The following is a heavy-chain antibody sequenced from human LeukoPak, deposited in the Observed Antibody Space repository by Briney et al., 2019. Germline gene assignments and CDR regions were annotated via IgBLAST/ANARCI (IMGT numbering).Heavy chain of an antibody. Sequence: SETLSLTCTVSGGSISSYYWSWIRQPPGEGLEWIGYIYYSGSTNYNPSLKSRVTISVDTSKNQFSLKLSSVTAADTAVYYCARGSYCGGDCLRFDYWGQGTLVTVSS. V-gene: IGHV4-59*01. D-gene: IGHD2-21*02. CDR2: IYYSGST. J-gene: IGHJ4*02. CDR1: GGSISSYY. CDR3: ARGSYCGGDCLRFDY.